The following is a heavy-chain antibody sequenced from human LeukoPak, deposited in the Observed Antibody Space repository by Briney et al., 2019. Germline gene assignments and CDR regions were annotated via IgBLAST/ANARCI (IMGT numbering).Heavy chain of an antibody. CDR2: ISWNSGRI. V-gene: IGHV3-9*01. D-gene: IGHD1-26*01. Sequence: GGSLRLSCAGSGFTLDDYVMHWVRQAPGKGLEWVSSISWNSGRIGYADSVKGRFTISRDGATNSLYLQMNSLKVEDTALYYCAKDGVGTTNFYYLDSWGQGTLVTVSS. CDR1: GFTLDDYV. J-gene: IGHJ4*02. CDR3: AKDGVGTTNFYYLDS.